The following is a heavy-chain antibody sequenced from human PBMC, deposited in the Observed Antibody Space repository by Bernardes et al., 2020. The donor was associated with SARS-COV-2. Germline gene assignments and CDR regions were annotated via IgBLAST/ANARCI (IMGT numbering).Heavy chain of an antibody. J-gene: IGHJ6*02. CDR2: ISRSSRYL. CDR1: GFTFSSYS. V-gene: IGHV3-21*01. D-gene: IGHD2-2*01. Sequence: GGSLRLSCAASGFTFSSYSMNWVRQAPGKGLEWVSSISRSSRYLYYADSVKGRFTISRDNAKNSLYLQMNSLRAEDTAVYYCAREGSCSSTSCYEDYYYGTDVWGQGTTVTVCS. CDR3: AREGSCSSTSCYEDYYYGTDV.